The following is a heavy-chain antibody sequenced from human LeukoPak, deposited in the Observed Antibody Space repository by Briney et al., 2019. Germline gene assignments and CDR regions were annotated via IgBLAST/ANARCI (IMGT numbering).Heavy chain of an antibody. CDR2: MYYTGTT. CDR3: ASSVSAYAGRGWFDP. J-gene: IGHJ5*02. D-gene: IGHD5-12*01. V-gene: IGHV4-39*07. Sequence: PSETLSLTCSVSGGSIRSLGYSWGWIRQPPGKGLEWIASMYYTGTTYYNPSLKSRVTMSVDTSKNQFSLNLTSVTAADTAVFYCASSVSAYAGRGWFDPWGQRTLVTVSS. CDR1: GGSIRSLGYS.